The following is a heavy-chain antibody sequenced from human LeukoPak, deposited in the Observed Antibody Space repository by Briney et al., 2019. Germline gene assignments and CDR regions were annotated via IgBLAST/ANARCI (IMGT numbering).Heavy chain of an antibody. V-gene: IGHV4-59*08. Sequence: SETLSLTCTVSGGSISSYYWSWIRQSPGKGLECIGYIHYTGSTNYNPSLKSRVTISVETSKNQFSLELSSVTAADTAMYYCARLRSGQVGYSYGRPYYFDYWGQGTLVTVSS. D-gene: IGHD5-18*01. CDR1: GGSISSYY. J-gene: IGHJ4*02. CDR2: IHYTGST. CDR3: ARLRSGQVGYSYGRPYYFDY.